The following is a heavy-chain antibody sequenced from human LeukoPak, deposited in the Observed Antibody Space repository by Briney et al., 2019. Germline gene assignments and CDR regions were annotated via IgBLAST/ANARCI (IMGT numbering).Heavy chain of an antibody. CDR2: INPNSGGT. V-gene: IGHV1-2*02. J-gene: IGHJ4*02. CDR3: ARDSGRWYYDSSGVWGYYFDS. D-gene: IGHD3-22*01. Sequence: GASVKVSCKASGYTFTGYYMHWVRQAPGQGLEWMGWINPNSGGTNYAQKVQGRVTMTRDTSISTAYMELSRLRSDDTAVYYCARDSGRWYYDSSGVWGYYFDSWGQGTLVTVSS. CDR1: GYTFTGYY.